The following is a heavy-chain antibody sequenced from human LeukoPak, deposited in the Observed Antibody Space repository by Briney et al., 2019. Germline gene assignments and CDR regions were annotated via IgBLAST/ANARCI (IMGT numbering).Heavy chain of an antibody. CDR1: EFTFNNHD. V-gene: IGHV3-21*01. CDR3: ARAVYGFDAFDI. Sequence: GSLRLSCAASEFTFNNHDMHWVRQAPGKGLEWVSSISSSSSYIYYADSVKGRFTISRDNAKNSLYLQMNSLRAEDTAVYYCARAVYGFDAFDIWGQGTMVTVSS. J-gene: IGHJ3*02. D-gene: IGHD4-17*01. CDR2: ISSSSSYI.